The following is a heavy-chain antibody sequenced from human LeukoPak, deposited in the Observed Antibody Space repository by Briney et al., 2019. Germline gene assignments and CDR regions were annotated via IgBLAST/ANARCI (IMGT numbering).Heavy chain of an antibody. CDR3: ARHLDYYGSGTYEF. V-gene: IGHV4-59*08. Sequence: SETLSLTCTVSGGSISSYYWSWIRQPPGKGLEWIGYIYYSGSTNYNPSLKSRVTISVDTSKNQFSLRLSSVTAADTAVYYCARHLDYYGSGTYEFWGQGTLVTVSS. J-gene: IGHJ4*02. D-gene: IGHD3-10*01. CDR2: IYYSGST. CDR1: GGSISSYY.